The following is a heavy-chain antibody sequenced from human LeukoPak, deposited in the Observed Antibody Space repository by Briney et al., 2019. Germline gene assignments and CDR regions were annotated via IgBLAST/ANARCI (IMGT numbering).Heavy chain of an antibody. V-gene: IGHV3-21*01. Sequence: GGSLRLSCAASGFTFSTYSMTWVRQAPGKGLEWVSSITSSSSYIYYADSVKGRFTISRDNAKSSLYLQMNSLRAEDTALYYCARHRTASDYWGKGTLVTVSS. CDR3: ARHRTASDY. CDR2: ITSSSSYI. J-gene: IGHJ4*02. CDR1: GFTFSTYS. D-gene: IGHD3-16*02.